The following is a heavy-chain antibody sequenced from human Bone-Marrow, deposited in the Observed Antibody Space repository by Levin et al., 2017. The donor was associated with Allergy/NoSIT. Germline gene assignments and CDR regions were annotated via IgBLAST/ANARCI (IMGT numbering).Heavy chain of an antibody. CDR1: VFTFDAYW. Sequence: GGSLRLSCAASVFTFDAYWMTWVRQAPGKGLEWVANIKLDGTTSYYVDSVKGRFTISRDNSKNSLYLHMNSLRVEDTAVYYCARIYDSTGYYSGVGAFDIWGRGTMVTVSS. CDR3: ARIYDSTGYYSGVGAFDI. J-gene: IGHJ3*02. V-gene: IGHV3-7*01. D-gene: IGHD3-22*01. CDR2: IKLDGTTS.